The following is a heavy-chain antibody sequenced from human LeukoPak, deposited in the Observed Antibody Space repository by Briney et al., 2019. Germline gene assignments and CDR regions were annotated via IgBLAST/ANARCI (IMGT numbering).Heavy chain of an antibody. D-gene: IGHD3-3*01. CDR3: ARGAVSFWSGTYRNWYMDV. J-gene: IGHJ6*03. V-gene: IGHV1-8*03. CDR2: MNPNSGNT. Sequence: ASVKVSCKAFGYTFTSYDINWVRQATGQGLEWMGWMNPNSGNTGYAQKFQGRVTITRNTSISTAYMDLSSLRSEDTAVYYCARGAVSFWSGTYRNWYMDVWGKGTTVTVSS. CDR1: GYTFTSYD.